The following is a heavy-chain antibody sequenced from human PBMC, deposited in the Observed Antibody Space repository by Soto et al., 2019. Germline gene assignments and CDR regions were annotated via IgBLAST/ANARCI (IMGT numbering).Heavy chain of an antibody. J-gene: IGHJ6*02. CDR2: IYYNGTT. CDR1: GGSISSYY. CDR3: ARDFQGYQSLFPSRWNLGGGRFYNYGMDV. Sequence: QVQLQESGPGLVKPSETLSLSCTVSGGSISSYYWTWIRQPPGKGLEWIGYIYYNGTTKYNPSLTRRVSISVDTSKNHFSLNLSSVPAADTAVYYCARDFQGYQSLFPSRWNLGGGRFYNYGMDVWGRGITVTVSS. D-gene: IGHD2-2*01. V-gene: IGHV4-59*01.